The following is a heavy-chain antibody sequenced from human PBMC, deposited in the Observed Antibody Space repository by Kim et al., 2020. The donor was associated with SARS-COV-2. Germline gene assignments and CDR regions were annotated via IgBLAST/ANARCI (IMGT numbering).Heavy chain of an antibody. CDR1: GYTFTSYG. Sequence: ASVKVSCKASGYTFTSYGISWVRQAPGQGLEWMGWISAYNGNTNYAQKLQGRVTMTTDTSTSTAYMELRSLRSDDTAVYYCARDGGGSSWYDSSGWYLDYWGQGTLVTVSS. CDR2: ISAYNGNT. CDR3: ARDGGGSSWYDSSGWYLDY. J-gene: IGHJ4*02. V-gene: IGHV1-18*04. D-gene: IGHD6-13*01.